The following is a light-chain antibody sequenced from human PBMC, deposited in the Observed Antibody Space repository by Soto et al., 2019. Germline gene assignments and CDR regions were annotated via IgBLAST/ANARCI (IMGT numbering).Light chain of an antibody. J-gene: IGLJ2*01. CDR2: ENN. CDR3: GAWDTSLNGGL. CDR1: TSNIGLND. Sequence: QSVLTQPPSVSAAPGQDVTISCSGSTSNIGLNDVAWYQQLPGTAPKLLLYENNKRPSGIPDRFSGSKSGTSATLGITGLQTGHEADYYCGAWDTSLNGGLFGGGTKLTVL. V-gene: IGLV1-51*02.